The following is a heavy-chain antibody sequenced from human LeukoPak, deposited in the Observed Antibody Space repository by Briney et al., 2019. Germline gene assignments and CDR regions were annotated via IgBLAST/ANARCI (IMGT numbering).Heavy chain of an antibody. D-gene: IGHD3-10*01. J-gene: IGHJ5*02. CDR1: GFTFSRYG. CDR3: AKAPNYYGSGSYNWFDP. V-gene: IGHV3-30*18. CDR2: ISYDGINN. Sequence: GGSLRLSCAASGFTFSRYGMHWVRQAPGKGLEWVALISYDGINNYYTDSVKGRFTISRDNSKKTLYLQMSSLRPEDTAMYYCAKAPNYYGSGSYNWFDPWGQGTLVTVSS.